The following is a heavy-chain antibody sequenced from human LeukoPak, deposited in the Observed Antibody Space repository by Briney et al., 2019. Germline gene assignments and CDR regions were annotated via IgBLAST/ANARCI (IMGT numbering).Heavy chain of an antibody. D-gene: IGHD2-2*01. CDR2: IIPIFGTA. CDR1: GGTFSSYA. Sequence: SVKVSCKASGGTFSSYAISWVRQAPGQGLEWMGGIIPIFGTANYAQKFQGRVTITADESTSTAYMELSSLRSEDTAVYYCARDPRPSYCSGTSCYATNWFDPWGQGTLVTVSS. CDR3: ARDPRPSYCSGTSCYATNWFDP. V-gene: IGHV1-69*01. J-gene: IGHJ5*02.